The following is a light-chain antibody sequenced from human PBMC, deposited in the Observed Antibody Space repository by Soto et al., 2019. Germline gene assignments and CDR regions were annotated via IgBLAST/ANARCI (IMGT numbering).Light chain of an antibody. CDR3: GSYTSGSPPYV. J-gene: IGLJ1*01. V-gene: IGLV2-14*03. CDR2: EVN. CDR1: GRDVGLYDY. Sequence: QSALAQPASVSGSLGQSITISCTGTGRDVGLYDYVSWYQQQPGKAPKLIIYEVNKRPSGVFNRFSGSKSGNTASLTISGLQADDEAAYYCGSYTSGSPPYVFGTGTKLTVL.